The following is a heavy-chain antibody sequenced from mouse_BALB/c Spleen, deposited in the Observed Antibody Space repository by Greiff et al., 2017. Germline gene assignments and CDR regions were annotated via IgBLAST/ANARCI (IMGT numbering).Heavy chain of an antibody. CDR2: ISSGGSYT. V-gene: IGHV5-9-4*01. Sequence: VQLKESGGGLVKPGGSLKLSCAASGFTFSSYAMSWVRQSPEKRLEWVAEISSGGSYTYYPDTVTGRFTISRDNAKNTLYLEMSSLRSEDTALYYCARAYDEGYNRCFDVWGAGTTVTVSA. D-gene: IGHD2-3*01. CDR3: ARAYDEGYNRCFDV. CDR1: GFTFSSYA. J-gene: IGHJ1*01.